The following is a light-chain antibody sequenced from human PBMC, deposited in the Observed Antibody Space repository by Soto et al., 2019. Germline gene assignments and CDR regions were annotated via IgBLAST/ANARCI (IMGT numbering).Light chain of an antibody. CDR3: QRTWT. Sequence: ETVLTQSPDTLSLSPGETATLSCRASQSISGSYLAWYQQKPGQAPRLLMYGAYSRATGIPDRFSGSGSGTDFTLTISRLEPEDFAVYYCQRTWTFGPGTRVEMK. J-gene: IGKJ1*01. CDR1: QSISGSY. V-gene: IGKV3-20*01. CDR2: GAY.